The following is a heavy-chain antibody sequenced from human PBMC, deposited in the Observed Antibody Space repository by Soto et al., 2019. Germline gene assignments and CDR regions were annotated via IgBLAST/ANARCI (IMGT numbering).Heavy chain of an antibody. V-gene: IGHV3-74*01. J-gene: IGHJ4*02. CDR3: WSSPHDY. CDR1: GFSFSTSW. Sequence: GGSLRLSCAASGFSFSTSWMHWVRQGPGKGLVWVSRINSDGTSTGYADSVKGRFTISRDNAKNTLYLQMSSLRVEDTAVYYCWSSPHDYWGRGTLVTVS. CDR2: INSDGTST.